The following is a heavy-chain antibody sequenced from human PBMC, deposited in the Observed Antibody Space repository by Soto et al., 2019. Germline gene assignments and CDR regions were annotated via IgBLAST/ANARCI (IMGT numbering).Heavy chain of an antibody. J-gene: IGHJ6*02. CDR2: INHSGST. CDR1: GGSFSGYY. Sequence: ETLSLTCAVYGGSFSGYYWSWIRQPPGKGLEWIGEINHSGSTNYNPSLKSRVTISVDTSKNQFSLKLSSVTAADTAVYYCARGPSSGWATYYYYGMDVWGQGTTVTVSS. D-gene: IGHD6-19*01. V-gene: IGHV4-34*01. CDR3: ARGPSSGWATYYYYGMDV.